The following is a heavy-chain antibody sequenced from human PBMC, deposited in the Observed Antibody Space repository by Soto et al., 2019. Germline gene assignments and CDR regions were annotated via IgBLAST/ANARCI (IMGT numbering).Heavy chain of an antibody. CDR2: ISYDGSNK. Sequence: PGGSLRLSCAASGFTFSSYGMHWVRQAPGKGLEWVAVISYDGSNKYYADSVKGRFTISRDNSKNTLYLQMNSLRAEDTAVYYCAKTRAPYYDSSGYYVDYWGKGTLVTVSS. CDR3: AKTRAPYYDSSGYYVDY. D-gene: IGHD3-22*01. CDR1: GFTFSSYG. J-gene: IGHJ4*02. V-gene: IGHV3-30*18.